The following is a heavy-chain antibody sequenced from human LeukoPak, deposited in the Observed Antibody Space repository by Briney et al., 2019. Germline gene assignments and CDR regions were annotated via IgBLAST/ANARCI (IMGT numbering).Heavy chain of an antibody. D-gene: IGHD2-8*02. Sequence: SETLSLTCAVYGGSFSGCYWSWIRQPPGKGLEWIGEINHSGSTNYNPSLKSRVTISVDTSKNQFSLKLSSVTAADTAVYYCASNVLRGGGDYWGQGTLVTVSS. CDR2: INHSGST. CDR3: ASNVLRGGGDY. J-gene: IGHJ4*02. CDR1: GGSFSGCY. V-gene: IGHV4-34*01.